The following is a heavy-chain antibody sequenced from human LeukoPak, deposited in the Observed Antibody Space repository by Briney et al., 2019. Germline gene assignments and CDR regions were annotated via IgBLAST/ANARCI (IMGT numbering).Heavy chain of an antibody. V-gene: IGHV3-21*01. CDR1: GFTYSSYS. CDR2: ISSSSSYI. Sequence: GGSLRLSCAASGFTYSSYSMNWVRQAPGKGLEWVSSISSSSSYIYYADSVKGRFTISRDNAKNSLYLQMNSLRAEDTAGYYCARGGIAAAGTSYFDYWGQGTLVTVSS. CDR3: ARGGIAAAGTSYFDY. D-gene: IGHD6-13*01. J-gene: IGHJ4*02.